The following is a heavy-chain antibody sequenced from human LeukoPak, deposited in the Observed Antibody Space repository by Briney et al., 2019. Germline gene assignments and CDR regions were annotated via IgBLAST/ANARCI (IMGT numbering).Heavy chain of an antibody. CDR2: IKEDGSEK. CDR1: GFTFSNYR. CDR3: SRGLTVSDY. V-gene: IGHV3-7*04. D-gene: IGHD4-17*01. J-gene: IGHJ4*02. Sequence: PGGSLRLSCAASGFTFSNYRMSWVRQAPGKGLEWVANIKEDGSEKYYVDSVKGRFTISRDNAKNSVYLQLNSLRVEDTAVYYCSRGLTVSDYWGQGTLDTVSS.